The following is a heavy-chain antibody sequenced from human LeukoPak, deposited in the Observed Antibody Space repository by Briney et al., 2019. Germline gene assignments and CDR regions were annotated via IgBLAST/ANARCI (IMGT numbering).Heavy chain of an antibody. J-gene: IGHJ6*03. CDR1: GGSISSYY. CDR2: IYYSGST. Sequence: SETLSLTCTVSGGSISSYYWNWIRQPPGKGLEWIGYIYYSGSTNYNPSLKSRVTISVDTSKNQFSLKLSSVTAADTAVYYCARDRGSYGYYYYMDVWGKGTTVTVSS. V-gene: IGHV4-59*01. D-gene: IGHD1-26*01. CDR3: ARDRGSYGYYYYMDV.